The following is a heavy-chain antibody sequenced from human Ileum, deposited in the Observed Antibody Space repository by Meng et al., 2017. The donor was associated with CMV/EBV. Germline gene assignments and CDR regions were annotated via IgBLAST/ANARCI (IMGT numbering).Heavy chain of an antibody. CDR3: ANTYCGGDCYDGGFDY. D-gene: IGHD2-21*01. J-gene: IGHJ4*02. CDR1: GFTFSCSG. CDR2: IWYDGSNK. Sequence: SGFTFSCSGMHCDRPAPGKGLEWVAVIWYDGSNKYYADPVKGRFTISRDNSKNTLYLQMNSLRAEDTAVYYCANTYCGGDCYDGGFDYWGQGTLVTVSS. V-gene: IGHV3-33*06.